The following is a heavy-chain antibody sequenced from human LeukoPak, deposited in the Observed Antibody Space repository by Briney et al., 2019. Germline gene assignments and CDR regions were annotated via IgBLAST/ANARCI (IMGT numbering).Heavy chain of an antibody. Sequence: GGSLRLSCIASGFPISSHYISWVRQAPGKGLDWVSVIYRSGGTYFADSVKGRFTISRDDSQNTVSLQMNSLRAEDTAVYYCAKAPFGATSAYYYYMDVWGKGTTVTISS. D-gene: IGHD3-10*01. CDR3: AKAPFGATSAYYYYMDV. CDR1: GFPISSHY. J-gene: IGHJ6*03. V-gene: IGHV3-66*03. CDR2: IYRSGGT.